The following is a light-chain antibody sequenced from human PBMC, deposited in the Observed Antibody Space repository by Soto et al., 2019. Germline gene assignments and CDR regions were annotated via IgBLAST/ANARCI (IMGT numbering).Light chain of an antibody. V-gene: IGKV3-20*01. J-gene: IGKJ1*01. CDR1: QSVSGSR. Sequence: ETVLTQSPGTPSLSPGGRATLSCRASQSVSGSRLAWYHQKPGQAPRLLIYGAFNRVTGIPVRFSGSGSGTDFTLTISRLEPEDFAVYYCQQYGNSPSTFGQGTKVDIK. CDR2: GAF. CDR3: QQYGNSPST.